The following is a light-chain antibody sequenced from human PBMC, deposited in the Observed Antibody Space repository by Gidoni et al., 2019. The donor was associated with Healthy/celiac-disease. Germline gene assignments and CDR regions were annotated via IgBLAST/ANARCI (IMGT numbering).Light chain of an antibody. CDR2: DVS. Sequence: QSALTQPAPVYGSTGQSITITCTGTSSRVGGYNYGPWYQHRPGKAPKLMIYDVSKRPPGVSKRFSGSKSGNTASLTISGLQAEYEADYYCSSYTSSSTLVFGGGTKLTVL. J-gene: IGLJ2*01. CDR1: SSRVGGYNY. CDR3: SSYTSSSTLV. V-gene: IGLV2-14*03.